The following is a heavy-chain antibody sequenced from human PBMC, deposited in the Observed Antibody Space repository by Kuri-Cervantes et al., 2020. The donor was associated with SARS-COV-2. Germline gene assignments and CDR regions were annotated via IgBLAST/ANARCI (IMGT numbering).Heavy chain of an antibody. V-gene: IGHV1-2*02. J-gene: IGHJ5*02. CDR2: INPNSGGT. Sequence: ASVKVSCKASGYTFTGYYMHWVRQAPGQGLEWMGWINPNSGGTNYAQKFQGRVTMTRDTSTSTAYMELSRLRSDDTAVYYCARDPTGYCSGGSCYLDSWFDPWGQGTLVTVSS. CDR1: GYTFTGYY. CDR3: ARDPTGYCSGGSCYLDSWFDP. D-gene: IGHD2-15*01.